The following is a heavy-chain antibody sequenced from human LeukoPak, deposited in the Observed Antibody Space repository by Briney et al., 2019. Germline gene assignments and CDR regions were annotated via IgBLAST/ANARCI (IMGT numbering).Heavy chain of an antibody. CDR2: ISGSGGST. Sequence: PGRSLRLSCAASGFTFSSYGLHWVRQAPGKGLEWVSAISGSGGSTYYADSVKGRFTISRDNSKNTLYLQMNSLRAEDTAVYYCAKGTQWLVYDFFDYWGQGTLVTVSS. J-gene: IGHJ4*02. V-gene: IGHV3-23*01. D-gene: IGHD6-19*01. CDR3: AKGTQWLVYDFFDY. CDR1: GFTFSSYG.